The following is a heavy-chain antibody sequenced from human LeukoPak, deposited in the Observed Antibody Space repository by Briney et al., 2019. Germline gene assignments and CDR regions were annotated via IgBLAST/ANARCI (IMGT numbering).Heavy chain of an antibody. J-gene: IGHJ6*03. D-gene: IGHD3-9*01. V-gene: IGHV3-74*01. CDR1: GFTFSSYW. CDR3: ARDLTRNYYYYMDV. CDR2: ISTDASIT. Sequence: GGSLRLSCAASGFTFSSYWMHLFRQAPGKVLVLVSRISTDASITTYADSLKVRFTISRDNAKDTLYLQMKSLRAEETAVYYCARDLTRNYYYYMDVWGKGTTVTVSS.